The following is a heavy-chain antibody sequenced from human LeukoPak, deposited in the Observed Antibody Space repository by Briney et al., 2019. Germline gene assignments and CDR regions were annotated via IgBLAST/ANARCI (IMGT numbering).Heavy chain of an antibody. V-gene: IGHV5-51*01. D-gene: IGHD4-17*01. J-gene: IGHJ4*02. CDR1: GYRFTNYW. CDR2: IYPGDSET. Sequence: GESLKISCKASGYRFTNYWIGWVRQMPGKGLEWMAIIYPGDSETRYSPSFQGQVTISADKSISTAYLQWSSLKASDTAMYYCARALRTGQGDYVPVLWGRGTLVTVSS. CDR3: ARALRTGQGDYVPVL.